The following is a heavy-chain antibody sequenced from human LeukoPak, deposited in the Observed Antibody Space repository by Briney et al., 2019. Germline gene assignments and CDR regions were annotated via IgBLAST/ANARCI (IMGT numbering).Heavy chain of an antibody. Sequence: GASVKVSCKVSGYTLTELSMHWVRQAPGKGLEWMGGFDPEDGETIYAQKFQGRVTMTEDTSTDTAYMELSSLRSEDTAVYYCATHGPSVARRSLAFDIWGQGTMVTVSS. D-gene: IGHD3-10*01. CDR3: ATHGPSVARRSLAFDI. J-gene: IGHJ3*02. V-gene: IGHV1-24*01. CDR2: FDPEDGET. CDR1: GYTLTELS.